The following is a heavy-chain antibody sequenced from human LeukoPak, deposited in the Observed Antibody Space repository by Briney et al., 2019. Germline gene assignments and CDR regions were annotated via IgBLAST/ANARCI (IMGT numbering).Heavy chain of an antibody. D-gene: IGHD2-21*02. CDR2: IYHSGST. V-gene: IGHV4-59*01. CDR3: ASHSYCGADCFFDY. Sequence: PSETLSLTCTVSGGSISSYYWSWIRQSPGKGLEWIGYIYHSGSTNYNPSLKSRVTVSLDTSKNQFSLRLSSVTAADTAVYYCASHSYCGADCFFDYWGQGTLVTVSS. J-gene: IGHJ4*02. CDR1: GGSISSYY.